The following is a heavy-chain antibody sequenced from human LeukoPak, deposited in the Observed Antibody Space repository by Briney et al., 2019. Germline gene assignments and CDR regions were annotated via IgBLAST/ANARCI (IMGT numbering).Heavy chain of an antibody. CDR1: GGSFSGYY. J-gene: IGHJ1*01. CDR2: INHSGST. CDR3: ARAGIAAAGTIRGVKYFQH. Sequence: SETLSLTCAVYGGSFSGYYWSWIRQPPGKGLEWIGEINHSGSTNYNPSLKSRVTISVDTPKNQFSLKLSSVTAADTAVYYCARAGIAAAGTIRGVKYFQHWGQGTLVTVSS. D-gene: IGHD6-13*01. V-gene: IGHV4-34*01.